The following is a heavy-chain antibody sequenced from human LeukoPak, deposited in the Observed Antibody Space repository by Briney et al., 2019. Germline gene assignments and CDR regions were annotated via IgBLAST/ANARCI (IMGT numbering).Heavy chain of an antibody. CDR3: ARVEWGVFVDY. CDR1: GGSISSGSYY. V-gene: IGHV4-61*02. D-gene: IGHD1-26*01. Sequence: PSETLSLTFTVSGGSISSGSYYWSWIRQPAGKGLEWIGRIYTSGSTNYNPSLKSRVTISVDTSKNQFSLKLSSVTAADTAVYYCARVEWGVFVDYWGQGTLVTVSS. CDR2: IYTSGST. J-gene: IGHJ4*02.